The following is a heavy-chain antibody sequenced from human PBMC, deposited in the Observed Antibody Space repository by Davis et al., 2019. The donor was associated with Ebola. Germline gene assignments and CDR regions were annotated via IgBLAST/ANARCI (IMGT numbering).Heavy chain of an antibody. J-gene: IGHJ3*02. Sequence: HSQTLSLTCAISGDSVSGNSGAWNWIRQSPSRGLEWLGRTYYTSKWFNDYAVSVNGRITINPDTSKNQFPLQLNSVTPEDTAVYYCARGWLRTGLDIWGQGTMVIVSS. V-gene: IGHV6-1*01. D-gene: IGHD5-24*01. CDR2: TYYTSKWFN. CDR3: ARGWLRTGLDI. CDR1: GDSVSGNSGA.